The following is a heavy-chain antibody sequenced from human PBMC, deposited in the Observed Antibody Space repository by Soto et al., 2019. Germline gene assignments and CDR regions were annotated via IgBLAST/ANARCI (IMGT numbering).Heavy chain of an antibody. CDR3: ARQPLSEYSNFDY. Sequence: QLQLQESGPGLVKPSETLSLTCIVSGGSISSSSYYWGWIRQPPGKGLEWIGSIYYSGTTYYNPSLKSRVTMSVDTSKNQFSLKLSSMTAADTAVFYCARQPLSEYSNFDYWGQGTLVTVSS. V-gene: IGHV4-39*01. CDR2: IYYSGTT. J-gene: IGHJ4*02. CDR1: GGSISSSSYY. D-gene: IGHD6-13*01.